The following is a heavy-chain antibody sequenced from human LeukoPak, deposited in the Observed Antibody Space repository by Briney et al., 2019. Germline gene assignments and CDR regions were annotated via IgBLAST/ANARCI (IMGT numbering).Heavy chain of an antibody. CDR1: GGSIISSSYY. D-gene: IGHD1-20*01. J-gene: IGHJ4*02. CDR2: IYYVGNT. V-gene: IGHV4-39*01. CDR3: ASRGGITGIPN. Sequence: SETLSLTCTVSGGSIISSSYYWGWIRQPPGKGLEWIGSIYYVGNTYYNPSLKTRVTISVDTSKNQFSLKLSSVTAADTAVYYCASRGGITGIPNWGQGNLVTVSA.